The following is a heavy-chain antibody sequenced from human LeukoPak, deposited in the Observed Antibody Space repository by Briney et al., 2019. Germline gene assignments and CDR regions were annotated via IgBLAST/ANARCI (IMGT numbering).Heavy chain of an antibody. V-gene: IGHV4-39*01. CDR2: VYSSGST. CDR1: GASISGSDYY. Sequence: PSETLSLTCALSGASISGSDYYWGWIRQSPGKGLEWIGSVYSSGSTYYNPSLKSRVTISVDTSKNQFSLKLSSVTAADTAVYYCARQVMVRGVIGPYYMDVWGKGTTVTVSS. CDR3: ARQVMVRGVIGPYYMDV. D-gene: IGHD3-10*01. J-gene: IGHJ6*03.